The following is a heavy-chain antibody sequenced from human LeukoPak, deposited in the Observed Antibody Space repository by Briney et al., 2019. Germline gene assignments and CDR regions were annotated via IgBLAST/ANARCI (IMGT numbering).Heavy chain of an antibody. J-gene: IGHJ6*03. V-gene: IGHV4-61*02. D-gene: IGHD3-10*01. CDR3: AREPPHRGFGEVDYFYYYMDV. Sequence: SQTLSLTCTVSGGSISSGNYYWSWIRQPPGKGLEWIGRIYTSGSTYYNPSLKSRVTISVDTSKNQFSLKLRSVTAADTAVYSCAREPPHRGFGEVDYFYYYMDVWGKGTTVTVSS. CDR2: IYTSGST. CDR1: GGSISSGNYY.